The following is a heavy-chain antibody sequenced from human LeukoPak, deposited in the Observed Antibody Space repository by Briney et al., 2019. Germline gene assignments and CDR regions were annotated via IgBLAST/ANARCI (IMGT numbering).Heavy chain of an antibody. D-gene: IGHD6-6*01. Sequence: SETLSLTCTVSGGSISSGGYYWSWIRQPPGKGLEWIGYIYHSGSTYYNPSLKSRVTISVDRSKNQFSLKLSSVTAADTAVYYCASASIAAPGAAYWGQGTLVTVSS. CDR2: IYHSGST. J-gene: IGHJ4*02. V-gene: IGHV4-30-2*01. CDR3: ASASIAAPGAAY. CDR1: GGSISSGGYY.